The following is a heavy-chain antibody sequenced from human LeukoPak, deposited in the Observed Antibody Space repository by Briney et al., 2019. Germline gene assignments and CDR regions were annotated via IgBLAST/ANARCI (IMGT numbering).Heavy chain of an antibody. V-gene: IGHV3-7*01. CDR3: AREGIAAAGTPADY. CDR1: GFTFSNAW. Sequence: GGSLRLSCAASGFTFSNAWMSWVRQAPGKGLEWVANIKQDGSEKYYVDSVKGRFTISRDNAKNSLYLQMNSLRAEDTAVYYCAREGIAAAGTPADYWDQGTLVTVSS. CDR2: IKQDGSEK. J-gene: IGHJ4*02. D-gene: IGHD6-13*01.